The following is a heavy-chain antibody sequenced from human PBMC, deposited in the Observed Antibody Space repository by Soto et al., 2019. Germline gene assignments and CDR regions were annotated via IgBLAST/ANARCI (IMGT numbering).Heavy chain of an antibody. CDR1: GGSISSYY. V-gene: IGHV4-59*01. CDR3: ARGARYFDWLPPNWFDP. J-gene: IGHJ5*02. Sequence: SETLSLTCTVSGGSISSYYWSWIRQPPGKGLEWIGYIYYSGSTNYNPSLKSRVTISVDTSKNQFSLKLSSVTAADTAVYYCARGARYFDWLPPNWFDPWGQGTLVTVSS. CDR2: IYYSGST. D-gene: IGHD3-9*01.